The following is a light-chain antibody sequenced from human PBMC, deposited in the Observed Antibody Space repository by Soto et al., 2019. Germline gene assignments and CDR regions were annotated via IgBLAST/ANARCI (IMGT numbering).Light chain of an antibody. Sequence: QSVLTQPASVSGSPGQSITLSCTGTSSDVGAYDYVSWFQQHPGKAPKLMIYEVNYRPSGVSNRFSGSKSGNTASLTISGLQGEVEADYYCSSYTSSSTLVFGTGTKLTVL. CDR2: EVN. J-gene: IGLJ1*01. V-gene: IGLV2-14*01. CDR1: SSDVGAYDY. CDR3: SSYTSSSTLV.